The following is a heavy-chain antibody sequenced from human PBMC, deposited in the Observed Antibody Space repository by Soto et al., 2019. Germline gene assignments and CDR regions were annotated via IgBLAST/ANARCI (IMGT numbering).Heavy chain of an antibody. Sequence: ASVKVSCKASGYTLTNFYIHWVRQAPGQGLEWMGIINPNGGSTNYAHNFQGRVTITRDTSTSTVYMDLNSLRAEDTAVYYCARDKKIVVVPAAMTTNPPFDYWGQGTLVTVSS. D-gene: IGHD2-2*01. J-gene: IGHJ4*02. V-gene: IGHV1-46*01. CDR3: ARDKKIVVVPAAMTTNPPFDY. CDR1: GYTLTNFY. CDR2: INPNGGST.